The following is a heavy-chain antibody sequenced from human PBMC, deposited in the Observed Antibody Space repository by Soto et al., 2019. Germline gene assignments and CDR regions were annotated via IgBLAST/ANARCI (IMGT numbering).Heavy chain of an antibody. V-gene: IGHV3-21*01. Sequence: PGGSLRLSCAASGFTFSSFSMNWVRQAPGEGLEWVSSISSSSGYIYYADSVKGRFTISRDNAKNSLYLQMNSTRAEDTAVYYCAREREAVGVGLFWGQGTMVTVSS. CDR3: AREREAVGVGLF. CDR1: GFTFSSFS. J-gene: IGHJ3*01. CDR2: ISSSSGYI. D-gene: IGHD1-26*01.